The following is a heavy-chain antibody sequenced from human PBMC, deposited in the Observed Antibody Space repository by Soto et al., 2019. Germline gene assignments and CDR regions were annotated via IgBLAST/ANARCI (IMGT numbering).Heavy chain of an antibody. D-gene: IGHD6-13*01. J-gene: IGHJ4*02. CDR3: ARGSSNWAYYFDF. CDR1: GFTFNAYT. V-gene: IGHV3-48*02. Sequence: GGSLRLSCAASGFTFNAYTMDWVRQAPGKGLEWVSCIGGTSTTVYYADSVRGRFTISRDNAKNSLYLQMNSLRDDDTAVYYCARGSSNWAYYFDFWGQGTLVTVSS. CDR2: IGGTSTTV.